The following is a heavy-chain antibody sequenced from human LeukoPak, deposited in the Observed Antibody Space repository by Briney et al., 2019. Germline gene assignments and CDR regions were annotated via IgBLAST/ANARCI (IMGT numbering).Heavy chain of an antibody. CDR3: TTANGRGRFDY. Sequence: GGSLRLSCAASGFTFSNAWMSWVRQAPGKGLEWVGRIKSKTDGGTTDYAAPVKGRFTISRDDSENTLYLQMNSLKTEDTAVYYCTTANGRGRFDYWGQGTLVTVSS. CDR2: IKSKTDGGTT. D-gene: IGHD4-17*01. CDR1: GFTFSNAW. V-gene: IGHV3-15*01. J-gene: IGHJ4*02.